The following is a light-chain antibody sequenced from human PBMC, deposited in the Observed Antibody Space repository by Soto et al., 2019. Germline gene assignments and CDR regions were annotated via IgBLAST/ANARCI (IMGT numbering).Light chain of an antibody. J-gene: IGKJ1*01. Sequence: EIVMTQSPGTLSVSPGDRATLSCRASQTIDTNLAWYQQKPGQAPRLLIFAASTRATGIPARFSGSGSGTEFSLTITSLQSEDFALYYCQQYNNRPPWTFGQGTKVEVK. CDR1: QTIDTN. CDR3: QQYNNRPPWT. CDR2: AAS. V-gene: IGKV3-15*01.